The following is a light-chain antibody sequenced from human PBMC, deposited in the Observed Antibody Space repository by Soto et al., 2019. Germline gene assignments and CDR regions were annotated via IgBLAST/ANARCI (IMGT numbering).Light chain of an antibody. CDR1: QSISSN. CDR3: QQYDSWPST. J-gene: IGKJ5*01. CDR2: GAS. V-gene: IGKV3-15*01. Sequence: ETVMTQSPATLSVSPGESATLSCRASQSISSNLAWYQQKPGQAPRLLISGASTRATGIPARFSGSGSGTEFSLTFSSLQSEDFAVYYCQQYDSWPSTFGQGTRLEIK.